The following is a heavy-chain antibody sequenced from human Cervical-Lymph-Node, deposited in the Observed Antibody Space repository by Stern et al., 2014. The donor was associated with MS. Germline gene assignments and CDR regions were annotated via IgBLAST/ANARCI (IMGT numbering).Heavy chain of an antibody. J-gene: IGHJ4*02. D-gene: IGHD6-19*01. Sequence: VQLEESGGGVVQPGTSLRLSCAASESTFRDYGMHWVRQAPGKGLERVAVIYYDGSHRYYTDSVKGRFTISRDNSKNTLYLQMSGLRAEDTAVYYCASLIAVAGTWVDYWGQGTLVTVSS. V-gene: IGHV3-33*01. CDR1: ESTFRDYG. CDR3: ASLIAVAGTWVDY. CDR2: IYYDGSHR.